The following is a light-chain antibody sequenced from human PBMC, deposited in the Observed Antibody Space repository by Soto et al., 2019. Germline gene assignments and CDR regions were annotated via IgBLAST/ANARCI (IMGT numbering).Light chain of an antibody. V-gene: IGKV3D-20*02. CDR3: QQRSNWPPFT. CDR2: GAS. Sequence: EIVLTQSPGTLSLSPVERATLSCRAGQSVSSSHLAWYQQIPGQAPRLLIYGASSRATGIPDRFSGSGSGTDFTLTTSSLEPEDYAVYYCQQRSNWPPFTFGQGTRLEIK. J-gene: IGKJ5*01. CDR1: QSVSSSH.